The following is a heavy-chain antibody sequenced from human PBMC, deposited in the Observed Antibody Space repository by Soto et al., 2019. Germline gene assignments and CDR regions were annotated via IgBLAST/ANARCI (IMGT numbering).Heavy chain of an antibody. J-gene: IGHJ5*02. CDR2: IKRKTDGGTA. V-gene: IGHV3-15*01. Sequence: EVQLPESGGGLIKPGGSLRLSCAASGFTFSNAWMSWVRQAPGKGLEWVGYIKRKTDGGTADYAAPVKGRFTISRDDSKNTLYLQMDSLKTEDTAVYYCTATLGSWGRGTLVTVSS. D-gene: IGHD3-16*01. CDR3: TATLGS. CDR1: GFTFSNAW.